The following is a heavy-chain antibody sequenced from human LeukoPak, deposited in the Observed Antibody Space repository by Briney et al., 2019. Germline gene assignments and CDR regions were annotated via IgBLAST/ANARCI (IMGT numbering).Heavy chain of an antibody. CDR2: IYYSGST. CDR3: AGHKNDGYYYYYYMDV. V-gene: IGHV4-39*01. J-gene: IGHJ6*03. D-gene: IGHD3-16*01. Sequence: SETLSLTCTVSGGSISSSSYYWGWIRQPPGKGLEWIGSIYYSGSTYYNPSLKSRVTISVDTSKNQFSLKLSSVTAADTAVYYCAGHKNDGYYYYYYMDVWGKGTTVTVSS. CDR1: GGSISSSSYY.